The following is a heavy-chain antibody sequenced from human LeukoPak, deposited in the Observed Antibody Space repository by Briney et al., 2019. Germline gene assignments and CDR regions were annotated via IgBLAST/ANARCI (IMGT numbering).Heavy chain of an antibody. CDR1: GYTFTSYG. Sequence: ASVKVSCKASGYTFTSYGISWVRQAPGQGLEWMGWIDPNSGGTNYAQKFQGRVTMTRDTSISTAYMELSRLRSDDTAVYYCARDVHGAMTYCGMDVWGQGTTVTVSS. V-gene: IGHV1-2*02. D-gene: IGHD2-2*01. CDR2: IDPNSGGT. CDR3: ARDVHGAMTYCGMDV. J-gene: IGHJ6*02.